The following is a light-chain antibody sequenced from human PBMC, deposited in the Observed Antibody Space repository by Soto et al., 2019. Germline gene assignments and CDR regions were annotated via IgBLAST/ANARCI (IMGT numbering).Light chain of an antibody. V-gene: IGLV2-11*01. Sequence: QSALTQPRSVSGSPGHSVTISCTGTSSDVGAYNYVSWYQQHPAKAPNLMIYDVSKRPSGVPDRFSGSKSGNTASLTISGLQAGDEGDYYCCSYTNSAYVFGTGTKVTVL. CDR2: DVS. CDR1: SSDVGAYNY. CDR3: CSYTNSAYV. J-gene: IGLJ1*01.